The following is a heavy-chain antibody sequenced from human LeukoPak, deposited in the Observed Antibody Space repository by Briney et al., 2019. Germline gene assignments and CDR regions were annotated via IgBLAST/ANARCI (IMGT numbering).Heavy chain of an antibody. CDR3: ARLWFGELLGAFDI. CDR2: INPNSGDT. V-gene: IGHV1-2*02. D-gene: IGHD3-10*01. Sequence: ASVKVSCKASGYTFTGYYMHWVRQAPGQGLEWMGWINPNSGDTNYAQKFQGRVTMTRDTSISTAYMELRSLRSDDTAVYYCARLWFGELLGAFDIWGQGTMVTVSS. J-gene: IGHJ3*02. CDR1: GYTFTGYY.